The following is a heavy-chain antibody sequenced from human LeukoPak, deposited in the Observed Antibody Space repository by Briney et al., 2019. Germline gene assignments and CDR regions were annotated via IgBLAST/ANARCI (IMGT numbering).Heavy chain of an antibody. D-gene: IGHD2-21*01. J-gene: IGHJ4*02. CDR2: INSDGSST. CDR1: GFTFSSYW. CDR3: AGDGGAYSLFDY. Sequence: PGRSLRLSCAASGFTFSSYWMHWVRQAPGKGLVWVSRINSDGSSTSYADSVKGRFTISRDNAKNTLYLQMNSLRAEDTAVYYCAGDGGAYSLFDYWGQGTLVTVSS. V-gene: IGHV3-74*01.